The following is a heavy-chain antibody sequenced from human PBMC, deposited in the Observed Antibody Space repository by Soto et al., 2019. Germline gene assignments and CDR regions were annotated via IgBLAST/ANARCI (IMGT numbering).Heavy chain of an antibody. V-gene: IGHV4-34*01. Sequence: QVQLQQWGAGLLKPSETLSLTCAVYGGSFSDYYWSWIRQPPGKGLEWIGEINQSGSGNYNPSLKSRVTTSLDRTKTQFSLRLSSVTAADTAVYYCARVLGARIAASNWFDPWGQGTLVTVSS. CDR3: ARVLGARIAASNWFDP. CDR1: GGSFSDYY. J-gene: IGHJ5*02. CDR2: INQSGSG. D-gene: IGHD6-13*01.